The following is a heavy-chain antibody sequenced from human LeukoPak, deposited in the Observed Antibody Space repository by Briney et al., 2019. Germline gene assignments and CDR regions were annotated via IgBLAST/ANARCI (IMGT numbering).Heavy chain of an antibody. J-gene: IGHJ4*02. CDR1: GFTFSSYA. V-gene: IGHV3-23*01. CDR3: ARNYDFWSAYLAYYFDY. D-gene: IGHD3-3*01. CDR2: ISGSGGST. Sequence: PPGGSLRLSCAASGFTFSSYAMSWVRQAPGKGLEWVSAISGSGGSTYYADSVKGRFTISRDNSKNTLYLQMNSLRAEDTAVYYCARNYDFWSAYLAYYFDYWGQETLVTVSS.